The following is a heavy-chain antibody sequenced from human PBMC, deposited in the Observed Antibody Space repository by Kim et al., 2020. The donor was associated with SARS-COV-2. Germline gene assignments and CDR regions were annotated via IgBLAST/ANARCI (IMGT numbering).Heavy chain of an antibody. CDR2: ISYDGSNK. CDR3: AKSVGGDPYDFWSGTPPNTYGMDV. D-gene: IGHD3-3*01. V-gene: IGHV3-30*18. J-gene: IGHJ6*02. Sequence: GGSLRLSCAASGFTFSSYGMHWVRQAPGKGLEWVAVISYDGSNKYYADSVKGRFTISRDNSKNTLYLQMNSLRAEDTAVYYCAKSVGGDPYDFWSGTPPNTYGMDVWGQGTTVTVSS. CDR1: GFTFSSYG.